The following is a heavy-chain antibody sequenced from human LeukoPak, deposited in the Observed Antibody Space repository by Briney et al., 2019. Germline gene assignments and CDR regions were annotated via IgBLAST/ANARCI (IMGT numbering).Heavy chain of an antibody. V-gene: IGHV3-23*01. CDR2: ISDSGGTT. D-gene: IGHD4-17*01. CDR3: AKDYGDYSSWFDP. J-gene: IGHJ5*02. CDR1: GFTFSSYA. Sequence: PGGSLRLSCAASGFTFSSYAMTWVRQAPGKGLEWASTISDSGGTTYYADSVRGRFTISRDKSKNTPYLQLNSLRAEDTAVYFCAKDYGDYSSWFDPWGQGTLVTVSS.